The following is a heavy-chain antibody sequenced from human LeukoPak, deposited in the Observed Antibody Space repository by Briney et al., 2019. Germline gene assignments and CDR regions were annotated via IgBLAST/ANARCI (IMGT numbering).Heavy chain of an antibody. V-gene: IGHV3-21*01. J-gene: IGHJ3*02. CDR2: ISSSSSYI. CDR3: ARDRSDSSGYYCDAFDI. D-gene: IGHD3-22*01. Sequence: GGSLRLSCAASGFTFSSYSMNWVRQAPGKGLEWVSSISSSSSYIYYADSVKGRFTISRDNAKNSLYLQMNSLRAEDTAVYYCARDRSDSSGYYCDAFDIWGQGTMVTVSS. CDR1: GFTFSSYS.